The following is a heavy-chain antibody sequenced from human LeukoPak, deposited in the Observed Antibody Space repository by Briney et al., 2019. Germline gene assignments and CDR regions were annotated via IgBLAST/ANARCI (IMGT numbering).Heavy chain of an antibody. CDR2: ISWNSGSI. D-gene: IGHD3-16*01. J-gene: IGHJ4*02. V-gene: IGHV3-9*01. Sequence: GGSLRLSCAASGFTFDDYAMHWVRQAPGKGLEWVSGISWNSGSIGYADSVKGRFTISRDNAKNSLYLQMNSLRAEDTALCYCAKALVGEQYYFDYWGQGTLVTVSS. CDR1: GFTFDDYA. CDR3: AKALVGEQYYFDY.